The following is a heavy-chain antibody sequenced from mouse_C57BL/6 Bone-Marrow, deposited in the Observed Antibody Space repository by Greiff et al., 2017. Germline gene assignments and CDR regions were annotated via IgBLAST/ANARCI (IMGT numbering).Heavy chain of an antibody. CDR3: TGGYYGSSYVRFAY. CDR1: GFTFSNYW. V-gene: IGHV6-3*01. CDR2: IRLKSDNYAT. J-gene: IGHJ3*01. D-gene: IGHD1-1*01. Sequence: EVKLVESGGGLVQPGGSMKLSCVASGFTFSNYWMNWVRQSPEKGLEWVAQIRLKSDNYATNYAESVKGRFTISRDDSKSSVYLQMNNLRAEDTGIYYCTGGYYGSSYVRFAYWGQGTLVTVSA.